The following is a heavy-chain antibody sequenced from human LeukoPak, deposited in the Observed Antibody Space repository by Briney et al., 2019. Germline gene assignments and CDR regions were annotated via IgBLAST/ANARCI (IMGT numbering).Heavy chain of an antibody. J-gene: IGHJ4*02. CDR3: AKALRYFDWSLDY. CDR1: GFIFSSHG. D-gene: IGHD3-9*01. CDR2: IRYDGSNK. V-gene: IGHV3-30*02. Sequence: WGSLRLSCVASGFIFSSHGMHWVRQAPGKGLEWVTFIRYDGSNKDYADSVKGRFTISRDNSKNTLYLQMNSLRAEDTAVYYCAKALRYFDWSLDYWGQGTLVTVSS.